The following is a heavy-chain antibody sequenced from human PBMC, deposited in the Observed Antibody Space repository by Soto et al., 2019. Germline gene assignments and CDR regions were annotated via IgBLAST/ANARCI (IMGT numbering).Heavy chain of an antibody. D-gene: IGHD2-8*01. J-gene: IGHJ5*01. CDR3: AKGFREMVTVAPDVS. Sequence: QVQLVESGGGVVQPGTSLKLSCATSGFIFTSFGMHWLRQAPGKGLEWVAVISYDGIDENYADSVKGRFAISRDKSKSTVSLHMNTLRVEDTAVYYCAKGFREMVTVAPDVSWAHGTLVTVSS. CDR1: GFIFTSFG. V-gene: IGHV3-30*18. CDR2: ISYDGIDE.